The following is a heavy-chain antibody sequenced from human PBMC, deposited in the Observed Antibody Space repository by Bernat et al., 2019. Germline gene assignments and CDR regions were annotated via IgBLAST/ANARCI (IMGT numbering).Heavy chain of an antibody. V-gene: IGHV3-33*01. CDR2: IYYDGNNK. D-gene: IGHD4-23*01. CDR1: GFALSSNG. J-gene: IGHJ6*03. Sequence: QVLLVESGGGVVQPGRSLRLSCAASGFALSSNGMHWVRQAPGKGLEWLAVIYYDGNNKYYADSVKGRFTVSRDSSKNTLYLQMNSLRAEDTAVYYCARVAEYGGYYYDYVDVWGKGTTVTVSS. CDR3: ARVAEYGGYYYDYVDV.